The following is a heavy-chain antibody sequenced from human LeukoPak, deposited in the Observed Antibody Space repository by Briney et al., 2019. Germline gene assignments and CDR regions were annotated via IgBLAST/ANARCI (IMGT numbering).Heavy chain of an antibody. D-gene: IGHD3-3*01. CDR1: GGSISSYY. Sequence: SETLSLTCTVSGGSISSYYWSWIRQPPGKGLEWIGYIYYSGSTNYNPSLKSRVTISVDTSKNQFSLKLSSVTAADTAVYYCARVVIIQDYYYYMDVWGKGTTVTVPS. CDR2: IYYSGST. V-gene: IGHV4-59*01. J-gene: IGHJ6*03. CDR3: ARVVIIQDYYYYMDV.